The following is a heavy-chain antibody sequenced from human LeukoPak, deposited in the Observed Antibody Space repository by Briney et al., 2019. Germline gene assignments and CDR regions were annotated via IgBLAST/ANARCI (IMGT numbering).Heavy chain of an antibody. D-gene: IGHD5-12*01. CDR2: IWYDGSNK. CDR1: GFTFSSYG. CDR3: AKSGIVATIPLDY. Sequence: PGGSLRLSCAASGFTFSSYGMHWVRQAPGKGLEWVAVIWYDGSNKYYADSVKGRFTNSRDNSKNTLYLQMNSLRAEDTAVYYCAKSGIVATIPLDYWGQGTLVTVSS. J-gene: IGHJ4*02. V-gene: IGHV3-33*06.